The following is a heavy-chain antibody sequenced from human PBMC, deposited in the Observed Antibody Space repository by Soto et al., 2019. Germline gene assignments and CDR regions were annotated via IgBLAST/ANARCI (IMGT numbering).Heavy chain of an antibody. D-gene: IGHD5-18*01. J-gene: IGHJ4*02. CDR3: ASRQPQVSLFDY. CDR2: IYYSGAT. Sequence: SETLCLTCSVSAGYISSGNYFWSWVRQTPGKGLEWIGHIYYSGATFYNPSLKSRVSISVDASKDQFSLKLTSVTAADTAIYYCASRQPQVSLFDYCGQGRLVT. CDR1: AGYISSGNYF. V-gene: IGHV4-30-4*01.